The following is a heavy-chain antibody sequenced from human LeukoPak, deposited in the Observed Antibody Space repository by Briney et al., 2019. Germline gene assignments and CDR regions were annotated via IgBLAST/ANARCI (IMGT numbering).Heavy chain of an antibody. CDR2: IKQDGSEK. J-gene: IGHJ4*02. CDR1: GFTFGSYW. D-gene: IGHD1-14*01. CDR3: ARDKADRDYFDY. V-gene: IGHV3-7*01. Sequence: GGSLRLSCAASGFTFGSYWMSWVRQAPGKGLEWVASIKQDGSEKYYVDSVKGRFTISRDNAKNSLYLQMNSLRAEDTAVYYCARDKADRDYFDYWGQGTLVTVSS.